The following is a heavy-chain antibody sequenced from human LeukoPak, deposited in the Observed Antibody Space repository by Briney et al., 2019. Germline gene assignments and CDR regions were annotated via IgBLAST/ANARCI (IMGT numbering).Heavy chain of an antibody. D-gene: IGHD6-13*01. CDR2: IWYDGSNK. CDR3: ARSGYSSSWTGFDY. Sequence: TGGSLRLSCAASGFTFSSCGMHWVRQAPGKGLEWVAVIWYDGSNKYYADSVKGRFTISRDNSKNTLYLQMNSLRAEDTAVYYCARSGYSSSWTGFDYWGQGTLVTVSS. J-gene: IGHJ4*02. CDR1: GFTFSSCG. V-gene: IGHV3-33*01.